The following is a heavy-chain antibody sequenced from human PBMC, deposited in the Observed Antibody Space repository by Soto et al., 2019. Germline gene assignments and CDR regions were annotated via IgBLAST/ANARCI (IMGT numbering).Heavy chain of an antibody. CDR1: GFTFSSYG. D-gene: IGHD6-6*01. Sequence: GGSLRLSCAASGFTFSSYGMHWVRQAPGKGLEWVAVIWYDGSNKYYADSVKGRVTMTRNTSISTAYMELSSLRSEDTAVYYCARGIGRSSSPGYWGQGTLVPVSS. CDR3: ARGIGRSSSPGY. CDR2: IWYDGSNK. J-gene: IGHJ4*02. V-gene: IGHV3-33*01.